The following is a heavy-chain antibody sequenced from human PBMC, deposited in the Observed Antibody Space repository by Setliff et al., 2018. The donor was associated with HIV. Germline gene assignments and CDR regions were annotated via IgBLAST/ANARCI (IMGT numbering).Heavy chain of an antibody. CDR2: IKSKTDGGTT. CDR3: TTEWSDYGEPNWFDP. Sequence: KAGGSLRLSCAASGFTFSNAWMSWVRQAPGKGLEWVGRIKSKTDGGTTDYAAPVKGRFTISRDDSKNTLYLQMNSLKTEDTAVYYCTTEWSDYGEPNWFDPWGQGTLVTVSS. J-gene: IGHJ5*02. CDR1: GFTFSNAW. D-gene: IGHD4-17*01. V-gene: IGHV3-15*01.